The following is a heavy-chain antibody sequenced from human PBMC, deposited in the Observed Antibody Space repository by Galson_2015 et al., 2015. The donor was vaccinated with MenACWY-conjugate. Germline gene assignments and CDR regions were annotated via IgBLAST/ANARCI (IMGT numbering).Heavy chain of an antibody. J-gene: IGHJ4*02. V-gene: IGHV5-51*01. Sequence: QSGAEVKKPGESLKISCKGSGSSFTNYWIGWVRQMPGKGLEWMGIVYPGDSETRYSPSFQGQVTISADKSISTAYVLWSSLKASDTAIYYCVRRGSGWSLVDYWGQGTLVTVSS. D-gene: IGHD6-19*01. CDR1: GSSFTNYW. CDR3: VRRGSGWSLVDY. CDR2: VYPGDSET.